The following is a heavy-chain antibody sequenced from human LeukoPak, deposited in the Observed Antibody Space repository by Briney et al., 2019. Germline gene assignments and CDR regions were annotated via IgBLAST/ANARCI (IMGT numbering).Heavy chain of an antibody. J-gene: IGHJ3*02. CDR2: ISSSSSYI. CDR1: GFTFSSYS. CDR3: AGGGFGSYGDAFDI. D-gene: IGHD3-16*01. V-gene: IGHV3-21*01. Sequence: GGSLRLSCAASGFTFSSYSMNWVRQAPGKGLEWVSSISSSSSYIYYADSVKGRFTISRDNAKNSLYLQMNSLRAEDTAVYYCAGGGFGSYGDAFDIWGQGTMVTVSS.